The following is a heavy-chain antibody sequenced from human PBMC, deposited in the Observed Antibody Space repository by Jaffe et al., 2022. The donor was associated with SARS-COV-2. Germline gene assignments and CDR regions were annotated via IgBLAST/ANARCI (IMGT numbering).Heavy chain of an antibody. CDR2: INPSGGST. CDR1: GYTFTSYY. CDR3: AREGPSSGDVVVVAATQAVDP. Sequence: QVQLVQSGAEVKKPGASVKVSCKASGYTFTSYYMHWVRQAPGQGLEWMGIINPSGGSTSYAQKFQGRVTMTRDTSTSTVYMELSSLRSEDTAVYYCAREGPSSGDVVVVAATQAVDPWGQGTLVTVSS. V-gene: IGHV1-46*01. J-gene: IGHJ5*02. D-gene: IGHD2-15*01.